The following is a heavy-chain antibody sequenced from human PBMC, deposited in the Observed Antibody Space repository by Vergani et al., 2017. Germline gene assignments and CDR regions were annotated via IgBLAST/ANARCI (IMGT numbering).Heavy chain of an antibody. D-gene: IGHD3-16*01. V-gene: IGHV3-30*18. CDR2: ISYDGSNK. Sequence: QVQLVESGGGLVKPGGSLRLSCAASGFTFSSYGMHWVRQAPGKGLEWVAVISYDGSNKYYADSVKGRFTISRDNSKTTLYLQMNSLRAEDTAVYYCAKDGRGVGYYYYYYGMDVWGQGTTVTVSS. CDR3: AKDGRGVGYYYYYYGMDV. J-gene: IGHJ6*02. CDR1: GFTFSSYG.